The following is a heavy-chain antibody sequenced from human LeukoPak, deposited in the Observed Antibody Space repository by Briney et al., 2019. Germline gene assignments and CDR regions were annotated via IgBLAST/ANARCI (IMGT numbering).Heavy chain of an antibody. CDR2: ISSSSSTI. Sequence: GGSLRLSCAASGFTFSSYSMNWVRQAPGKGLEWVSHISSSSSTIYYADSVKGRFTISRDNAKDSLYLQMNSLRAEDTAVYYCARGVFASGWYPDNFDYWGQGTLVTVSS. V-gene: IGHV3-48*04. CDR1: GFTFSSYS. D-gene: IGHD6-19*01. J-gene: IGHJ4*02. CDR3: ARGVFASGWYPDNFDY.